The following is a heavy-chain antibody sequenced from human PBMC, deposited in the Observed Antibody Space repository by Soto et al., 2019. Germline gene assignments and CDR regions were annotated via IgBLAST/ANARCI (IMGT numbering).Heavy chain of an antibody. J-gene: IGHJ6*03. CDR1: GGSISSYY. D-gene: IGHD3-10*01. CDR2: IYYSGST. Sequence: SSETLSLACTVSGGSISSYYWSWIRQPPGKGLEWIGYIYYSGSTNYNPSLKSRVTISVDTSKNQFSLKLSSVTAADTAVYYCARGGGVITNPLYYYYYMDVWGKGTTVTVSS. V-gene: IGHV4-59*01. CDR3: ARGGGVITNPLYYYYYMDV.